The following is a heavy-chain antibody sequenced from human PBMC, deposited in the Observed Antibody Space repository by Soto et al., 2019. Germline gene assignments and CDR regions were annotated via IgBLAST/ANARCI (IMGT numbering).Heavy chain of an antibody. CDR3: VRSARNADH. CDR2: IYPADSNT. Sequence: EVQLVQSGAEVKNPGESLKMSCQGFGYIFTDYWIAWVRQRPGQGLEWMGVIYPADSNTKYSPAFQGQVTMSADRTSNTAYLQWSSLEASDTAMYYCVRSARNADHWGQGTLVTVSS. CDR1: GYIFTDYW. V-gene: IGHV5-51*01. J-gene: IGHJ4*02.